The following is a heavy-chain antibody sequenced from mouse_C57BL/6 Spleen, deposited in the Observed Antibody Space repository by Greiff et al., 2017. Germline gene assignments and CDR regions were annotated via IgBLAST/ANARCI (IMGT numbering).Heavy chain of an antibody. CDR3: ERGGCGSSYVDYYAMDY. Sequence: QVQLQQSGAELVRPGTSVTVSCTASGYAFTNYFIEWVKQRPGQGLEWLGVIYPGSGGTNYNEKFKGKARLTADKSSSTAYMQRSSLTSEDSAVYFCERGGCGSSYVDYYAMDYWGQGTSVTVSS. D-gene: IGHD1-1*01. J-gene: IGHJ4*01. CDR1: GYAFTNYF. CDR2: IYPGSGGT. V-gene: IGHV1-54*01.